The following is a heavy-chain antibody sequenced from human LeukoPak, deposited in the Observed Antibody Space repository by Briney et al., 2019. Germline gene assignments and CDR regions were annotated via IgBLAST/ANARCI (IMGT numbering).Heavy chain of an antibody. CDR2: ISISGTYM. D-gene: IGHD6-13*01. V-gene: IGHV3-21*01. Sequence: GGSLRLSCAASGLTFSGYIMNWVRQAPGKGLEWVSSISISGTYMDYADSVKGRFIISRDNSKNSLFLQMNSLRAEDTAVYSCARGIAAAGHGMDVWGQGTTVTVSS. CDR3: ARGIAAAGHGMDV. CDR1: GLTFSGYI. J-gene: IGHJ6*02.